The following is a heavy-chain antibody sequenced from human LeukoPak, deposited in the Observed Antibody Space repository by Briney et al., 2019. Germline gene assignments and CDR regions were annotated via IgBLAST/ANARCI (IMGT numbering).Heavy chain of an antibody. Sequence: GGSLRLSCAASGFTFGSYAMSWVRQAPGKGLEWVSAISGSGGSTYYADSVKGRFTISRDNSKNTLYLQMNSLRAEDTAVYYCAKVGIWDSAISGLDYWGQGTLVTVSS. J-gene: IGHJ4*02. CDR2: ISGSGGST. D-gene: IGHD5-18*01. CDR3: AKVGIWDSAISGLDY. V-gene: IGHV3-23*01. CDR1: GFTFGSYA.